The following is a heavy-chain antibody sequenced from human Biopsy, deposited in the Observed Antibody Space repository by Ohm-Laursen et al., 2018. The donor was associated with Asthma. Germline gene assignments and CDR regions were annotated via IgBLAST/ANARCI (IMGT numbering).Heavy chain of an antibody. V-gene: IGHV3-53*01. D-gene: IGHD3-22*01. CDR2: IYSGGTS. J-gene: IGHJ4*02. CDR1: GFAVSRDY. CDR3: ARGDSSNWSHYYFDY. Sequence: GSLSLSCTASGFAVSRDYPFWVRQSPRKGLERVSVIYSGGTSHPTDSVRGRFTISRDYSKNTLYLQMHSLRAEDTAVYYCARGDSSNWSHYYFDYWGQGTLVTVSS.